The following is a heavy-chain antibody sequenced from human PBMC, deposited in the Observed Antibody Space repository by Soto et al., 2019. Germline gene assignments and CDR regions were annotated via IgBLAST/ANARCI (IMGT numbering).Heavy chain of an antibody. D-gene: IGHD1-26*01. Sequence: QVQLVQSGAEVKKPGASVKVSCKASGYTFTSYGIGWVRQAPGQGLEWMGWISAYNSNTNYAQNLQGRVTMTTDTSTSTAYMELRSLRSYDTAVYYCARDEDYKLGAYGGWFDPWGQGTLVTVSS. CDR3: ARDEDYKLGAYGGWFDP. CDR2: ISAYNSNT. CDR1: GYTFTSYG. J-gene: IGHJ5*02. V-gene: IGHV1-18*01.